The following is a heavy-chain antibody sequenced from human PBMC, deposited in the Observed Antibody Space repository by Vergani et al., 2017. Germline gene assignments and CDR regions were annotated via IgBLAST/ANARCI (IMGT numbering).Heavy chain of an antibody. CDR1: GGSFSGYY. Sequence: QVQLQQWGAGLLKPSETLSLTCAVYGGSFSGYYWSWIRQPPGXGLEWIGEINHSGSTNYNPSLKRRVTISVDTSKNQFSLKLSSVTAADTAVYYCARGLRGDHKAAAGTSPHFDYWGQGTLVTVSS. CDR2: INHSGST. D-gene: IGHD6-13*01. CDR3: ARGLRGDHKAAAGTSPHFDY. V-gene: IGHV4-34*01. J-gene: IGHJ4*02.